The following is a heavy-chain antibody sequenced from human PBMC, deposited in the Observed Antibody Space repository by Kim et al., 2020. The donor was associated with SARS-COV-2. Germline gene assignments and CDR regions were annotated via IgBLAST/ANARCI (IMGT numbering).Heavy chain of an antibody. V-gene: IGHV3-30-3*01. CDR3: ARDPGDY. J-gene: IGHJ4*02. CDR2: ISYDGSNK. Sequence: GGSLRLSCSASGFTFSTYTMHWVRQAPGKGLEWVALISYDGSNKYYADSVKGRFTISRDNSKNTLYLQMNRLRAEDTAVYYCARDPGDYWGQGTLVTVSS. CDR1: GFTFSTYT.